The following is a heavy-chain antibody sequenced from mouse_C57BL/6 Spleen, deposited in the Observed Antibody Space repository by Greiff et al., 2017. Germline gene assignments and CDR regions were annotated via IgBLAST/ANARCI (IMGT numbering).Heavy chain of an antibody. J-gene: IGHJ2*01. CDR3: ARGYYGYDPYFDD. Sequence: QVQLQQPGAELVRPGSSVKLSCKASGYTFTSYWMHWVKQRPIQGLEWIGNIDPSDSETHYNQKFKDKATLTVDKSSSTAYMQLSSLTSEDSAVYYCARGYYGYDPYFDDWGQGTTLTVSS. CDR1: GYTFTSYW. V-gene: IGHV1-52*01. CDR2: IDPSDSET. D-gene: IGHD2-2*01.